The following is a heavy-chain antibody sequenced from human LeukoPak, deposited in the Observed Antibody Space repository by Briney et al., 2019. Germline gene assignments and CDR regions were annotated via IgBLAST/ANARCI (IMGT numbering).Heavy chain of an antibody. CDR1: GFTFSSYE. Sequence: GGSLRLSCAASGFTFSSYEMNWVRQAPGKGLEWVSYISSSGGTIYYADSVKGRFTISRDNAKNSLYLQMSSLRAEDTAVYYCARNVYNFDYWGQGTLVTVSS. J-gene: IGHJ4*02. V-gene: IGHV3-48*03. D-gene: IGHD3-10*02. CDR2: ISSSGGTI. CDR3: ARNVYNFDY.